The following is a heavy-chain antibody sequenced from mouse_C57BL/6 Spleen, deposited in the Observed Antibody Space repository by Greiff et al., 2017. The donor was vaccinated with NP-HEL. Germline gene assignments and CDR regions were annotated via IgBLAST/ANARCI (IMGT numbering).Heavy chain of an antibody. J-gene: IGHJ4*01. CDR3: TRDGGGNYVYYYAMDY. D-gene: IGHD2-1*01. V-gene: IGHV5-9-1*02. Sequence: EVQRVESGEGLVKPGGSLKLSCAASGFTFSSYAMSWVRQTPEKRLEWVAYISSGGDYIYYADTVKGRFTISRDNARNTLYLQMSSLKSEDTAMYYGTRDGGGNYVYYYAMDYWGQGTSVTVSS. CDR2: ISSGGDYI. CDR1: GFTFSSYA.